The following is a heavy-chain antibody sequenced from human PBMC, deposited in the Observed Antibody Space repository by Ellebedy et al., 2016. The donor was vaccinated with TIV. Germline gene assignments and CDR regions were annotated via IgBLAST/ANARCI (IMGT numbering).Heavy chain of an antibody. CDR1: GFTFSSYW. D-gene: IGHD2-15*01. CDR3: VSYLDATNY. CDR2: IKQDGSEK. V-gene: IGHV3-7*01. J-gene: IGHJ4*02. Sequence: GESLKISCAASGFTFSSYWMSWVRQAPGKGLEWVANIKQDGSEKYYVDSVKGRFTISRDNAKNSLYLQMNSLRAEDTAVYYCVSYLDATNYWGQGTLVTVSS.